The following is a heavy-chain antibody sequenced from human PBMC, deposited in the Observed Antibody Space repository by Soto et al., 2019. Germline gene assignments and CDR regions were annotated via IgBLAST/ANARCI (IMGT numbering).Heavy chain of an antibody. CDR3: AKDMEWSGSGSYDSVDM. D-gene: IGHD3-10*01. Sequence: GGSQRLSCAASDFAFSSYAMRWVRRASGEGLEWVSSISGGGTSTYYADSVKGRFTISRDHSKSSLYLQMNSLRPEVRALSYWAKDMEWSGSGSYDSVDMWGLVTMSSVAS. V-gene: IGHV3-23*01. CDR2: ISGGGTST. J-gene: IGHJ3*02. CDR1: DFAFSSYA.